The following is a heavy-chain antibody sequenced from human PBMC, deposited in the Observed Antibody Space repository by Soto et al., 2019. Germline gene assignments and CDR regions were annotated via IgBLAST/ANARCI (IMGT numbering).Heavy chain of an antibody. Sequence: PGGSLRLSCAASGFTFSTYWMSWVRQAPGKGLEWVANIKPDGSEKWYVDSVKGRFTISRDNSKNTLYLQMNSLRAEDTAVYYCARDVGEYGYYFDYWGQGTLVTVSS. V-gene: IGHV3-7*01. CDR2: IKPDGSEK. D-gene: IGHD4-17*01. CDR1: GFTFSTYW. J-gene: IGHJ4*02. CDR3: ARDVGEYGYYFDY.